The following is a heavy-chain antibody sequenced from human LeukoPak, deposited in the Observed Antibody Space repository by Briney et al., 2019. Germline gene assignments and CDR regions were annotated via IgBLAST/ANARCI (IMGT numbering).Heavy chain of an antibody. CDR3: AGDGYNSRRFFDY. CDR2: INPNSGET. D-gene: IGHD5-24*01. CDR1: GYTFTAYY. J-gene: IGHJ4*02. V-gene: IGHV1-2*02. Sequence: ASVKVSCKASGYTFTAYYIHWVRQAPGQGLEWMGWINPNSGETKYVQKFQGRVTMTRDTSISTTYLDLSRLRSDDTAVYYCAGDGYNSRRFFDYWGQGTLVTVSS.